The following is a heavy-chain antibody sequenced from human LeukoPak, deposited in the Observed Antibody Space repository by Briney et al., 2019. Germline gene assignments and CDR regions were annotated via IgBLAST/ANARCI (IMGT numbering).Heavy chain of an antibody. Sequence: GGSLRLSCAASGFSFGGYALHWVRQAPGKGLEWVASISWNSGDIVHADSVKGRFTISRDNAKNSLYLQMDSLRTEDTALYYCVKSGGYATAIRYFDLWGRGTLVTVSS. CDR3: VKSGGYATAIRYFDL. J-gene: IGHJ2*01. CDR2: ISWNSGDI. V-gene: IGHV3-9*01. D-gene: IGHD2-21*02. CDR1: GFSFGGYA.